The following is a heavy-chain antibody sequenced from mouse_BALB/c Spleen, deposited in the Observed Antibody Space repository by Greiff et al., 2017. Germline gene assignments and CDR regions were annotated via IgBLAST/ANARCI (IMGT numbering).Heavy chain of an antibody. D-gene: IGHD2-2*01. CDR1: GYNFTSYW. J-gene: IGHJ2*01. V-gene: IGHV1-55*01. CDR2: IYPGSGST. Sequence: QVQLQQPGAELVKPGTSVKLSCKASGYNFTSYWINWVKLRPGQGLEWIGDIYPGSGSTNYNEKFKSKATLTVDTSSSTAYMQLSSLASEDSALYYCARGYYGYDFDYWGQGTTLTVSS. CDR3: ARGYYGYDFDY.